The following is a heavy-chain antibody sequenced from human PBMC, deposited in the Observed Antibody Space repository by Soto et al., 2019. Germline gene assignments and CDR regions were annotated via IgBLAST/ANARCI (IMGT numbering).Heavy chain of an antibody. CDR1: GFTFGSYT. CDR2: ISTSGGNT. D-gene: IGHD2-2*01. J-gene: IGHJ4*02. CDR3: AKDRPDASGIFYFDY. Sequence: VQLLESGGDLKHPGGSLRLSCGASGFTFGSYTMSWVRQAPGKGLEWVSSISTSGGNTYYTDSVKGRFTVSRDNSKNTLFLQMDSLRAEDTAVYYCAKDRPDASGIFYFDYWGQGTLVTVSS. V-gene: IGHV3-23*01.